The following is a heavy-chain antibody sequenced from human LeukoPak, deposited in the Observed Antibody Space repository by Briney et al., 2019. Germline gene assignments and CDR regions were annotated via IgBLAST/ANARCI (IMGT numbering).Heavy chain of an antibody. V-gene: IGHV4-39*01. D-gene: IGHD1-26*01. CDR3: ARHGDGESGSYYPLGY. Sequence: PSETLSLTCTVSGVSISSSSYYWGWIRQPPGKGLEWIGSIYYSGSTYYNPSLESRVTISVDTSKNQFSLKLSSVTAADTAVYYCARHGDGESGSYYPLGYWGQGTLVTVSS. J-gene: IGHJ4*02. CDR1: GVSISSSSYY. CDR2: IYYSGST.